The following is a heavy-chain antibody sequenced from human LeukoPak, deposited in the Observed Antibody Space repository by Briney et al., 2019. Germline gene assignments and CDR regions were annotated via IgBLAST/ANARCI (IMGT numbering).Heavy chain of an antibody. CDR3: ARDRHSSGWYPFDY. J-gene: IGHJ4*02. D-gene: IGHD6-19*01. CDR2: MYDSGTS. Sequence: SETLSLTCTVSGGSVSSSSYFWGWIRQPPGKGLEWIGSMYDSGTSFYNPSLKSRVTIPVDTSKNQFSLKLSSVTAADTAVYYCARDRHSSGWYPFDYWGQGTLVTVSS. CDR1: GGSVSSSSYF. V-gene: IGHV4-39*07.